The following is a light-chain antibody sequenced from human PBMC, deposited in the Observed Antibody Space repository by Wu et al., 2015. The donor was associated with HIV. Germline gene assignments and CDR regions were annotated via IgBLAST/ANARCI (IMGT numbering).Light chain of an antibody. CDR2: GAS. CDR3: QQYDTRPYT. J-gene: IGKJ2*01. Sequence: ILMTQSPATLSVSPGQTVTLSCRASQSVRGNIAWYQHKRGQSPRLVISGASSRTTGIPTGFSGRGSGTDFTLTISGLQSEDSAVYFCQQYDTRPYTFGQGTRVEI. V-gene: IGKV3-15*01. CDR1: QSVRGN.